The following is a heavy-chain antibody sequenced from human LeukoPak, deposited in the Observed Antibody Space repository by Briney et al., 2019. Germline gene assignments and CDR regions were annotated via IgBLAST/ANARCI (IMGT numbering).Heavy chain of an antibody. J-gene: IGHJ6*03. V-gene: IGHV3-21*01. CDR3: AREAVLRYFDWLLSYSYYMDV. CDR2: ISSSSSFI. Sequence: GGSLRLSCAAYGFTFSSYNMNWVRQAPGKGLEWVSSISSSSSFIYYADSVKGRFTISRDNAKNSLYLQMNSLRAEDTAVYYCAREAVLRYFDWLLSYSYYMDVWGKGTTVTVSS. D-gene: IGHD3-9*01. CDR1: GFTFSSYN.